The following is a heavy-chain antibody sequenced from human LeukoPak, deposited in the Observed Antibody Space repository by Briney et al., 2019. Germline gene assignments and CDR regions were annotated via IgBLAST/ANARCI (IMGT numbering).Heavy chain of an antibody. J-gene: IGHJ3*02. CDR1: GFIFSSYG. D-gene: IGHD1-26*01. CDR3: ARIEWERLGRAFDI. CDR2: IWYDGSNK. Sequence: GGSLRLSCAASGFIFSSYGMHWVRQAPGKGLEWVAVIWYDGSNKYYADSVKGRFTISRDNSKNTLFLQMNSLRAEDMAVYYCARIEWERLGRAFDIWGQGTMVTVSS. V-gene: IGHV3-33*01.